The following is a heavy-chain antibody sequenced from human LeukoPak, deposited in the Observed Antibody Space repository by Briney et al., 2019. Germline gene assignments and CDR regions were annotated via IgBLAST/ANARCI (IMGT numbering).Heavy chain of an antibody. CDR3: AKMVRELYTISYYFDY. CDR2: ISGSGAGT. CDR1: GFTFSGYA. Sequence: SGGSLRLSCAASGFTFSGYAMNWVRQAPGKGLEWVSGISGSGAGTYYADSVKGRFTISRDNSKNTLYPQMNSLRADDTAVYYCAKMVRELYTISYYFDYWGQGTLVTVSS. V-gene: IGHV3-23*01. D-gene: IGHD1-7*01. J-gene: IGHJ4*02.